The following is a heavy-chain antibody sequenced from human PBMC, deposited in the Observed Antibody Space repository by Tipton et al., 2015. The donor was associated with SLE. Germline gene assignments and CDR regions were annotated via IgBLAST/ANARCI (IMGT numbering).Heavy chain of an antibody. D-gene: IGHD4-17*01. CDR1: GFTFSRYW. V-gene: IGHV3-74*01. CDR3: VTMTTMTEAFDY. CDR2: LNSDGTTT. Sequence: SLRLSCAASGFTFSRYWMHWVRHVPGKGLLWVARLNSDGTTTLYADSVKGRFSISRDSAKNMIHLQMDALRAEDSAVYYCVTMTTMTEAFDYWGQGTLVSVSS. J-gene: IGHJ4*02.